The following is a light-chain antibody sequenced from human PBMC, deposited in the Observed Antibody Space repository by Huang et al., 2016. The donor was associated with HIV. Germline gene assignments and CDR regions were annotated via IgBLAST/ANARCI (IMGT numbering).Light chain of an antibody. CDR2: GAS. Sequence: EIVMTQSPATLSVSPGERATLSCRASQSVSSDLAWYQQKPGQAPRLLIYGASTRATGIPARFRGSGSGTEFTLTISGLQSEDFAVYYCQQYNNWPPMTFGQGTKVEIK. CDR3: QQYNNWPPMT. CDR1: QSVSSD. J-gene: IGKJ1*01. V-gene: IGKV3-15*01.